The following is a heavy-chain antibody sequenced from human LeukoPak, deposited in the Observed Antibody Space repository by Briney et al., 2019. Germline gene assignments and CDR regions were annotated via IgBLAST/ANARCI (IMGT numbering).Heavy chain of an antibody. V-gene: IGHV3-13*01. CDR2: IRTTGDT. D-gene: IGHD3-22*01. Sequence: HPGGSLRLSCAVSGFTFNYYDMHWVRQAPGKRLEWVSAIRTTGDTHYPDSVKGRVAMSREDAKNSVHLQMNTLRAGDTAVYYCARGVSYYYDNSGHPGWYFDLWGRGTLVTVSS. J-gene: IGHJ2*01. CDR3: ARGVSYYYDNSGHPGWYFDL. CDR1: GFTFNYYD.